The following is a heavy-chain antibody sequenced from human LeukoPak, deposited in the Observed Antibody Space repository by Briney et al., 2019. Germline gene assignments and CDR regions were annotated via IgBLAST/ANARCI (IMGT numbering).Heavy chain of an antibody. CDR1: VFTFITNA. J-gene: IGHJ4*02. V-gene: IGHV3-23*01. CDR3: AKERAGYTNPYYFDY. Sequence: GGSLRLSFSASVFTFITNAIRWVRQAPGKGIELVSTISGSGANTYYTDSVRGRFTISRDKSKNTLYLHMTSLRAADTAVYYCAKERAGYTNPYYFDYWGQGTLVTVSS. D-gene: IGHD3-16*02. CDR2: ISGSGANT.